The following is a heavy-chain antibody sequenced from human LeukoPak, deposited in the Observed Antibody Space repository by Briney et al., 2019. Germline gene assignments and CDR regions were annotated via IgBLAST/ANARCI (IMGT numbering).Heavy chain of an antibody. D-gene: IGHD3-22*01. J-gene: IGHJ3*02. CDR3: ARTYYYDSSGYPDAFDI. Sequence: SETLSLTCTVSGGSISSGDYYWSWIRQPPGKGLEWIGYIYYRGSTYYNPSLKSRVTISVDTSKNQFSLKLSSVTAADTAVYYCARTYYYDSSGYPDAFDIWGQGTMVTVSS. CDR1: GGSISSGDYY. V-gene: IGHV4-30-4*01. CDR2: IYYRGST.